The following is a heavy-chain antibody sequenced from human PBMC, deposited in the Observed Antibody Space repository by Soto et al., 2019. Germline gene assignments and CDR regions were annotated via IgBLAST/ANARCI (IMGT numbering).Heavy chain of an antibody. V-gene: IGHV3-48*02. J-gene: IGHJ6*02. Sequence: EVQLVESGGGLVQPGGSLRLSCAASGFTFSSYSMNWVRQAPGKGLEWVSYISSSSSTIYYADSVKGRFTISRDNAKNSLYLQVNSLRDEDTAVYYCARELAVAGGPYYGMDVWGQGTTVTVSS. CDR1: GFTFSSYS. D-gene: IGHD6-19*01. CDR3: ARELAVAGGPYYGMDV. CDR2: ISSSSSTI.